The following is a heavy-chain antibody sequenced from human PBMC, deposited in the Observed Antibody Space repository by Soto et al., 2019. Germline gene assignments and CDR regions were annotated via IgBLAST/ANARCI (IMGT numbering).Heavy chain of an antibody. V-gene: IGHV4-4*02. CDR1: GDSLSTSFC. Sequence: QVQLQESGPRLVKPSETLSLTCTVSGDSLSTSFCWTWVRQSPGKGLEWIGQIYHVGSTNYNPALKSRVTISVDKSKNQFSLKLTSVNAADTAVYYCAKASYGLGYFDYWGQGALVAVSS. CDR2: IYHVGST. J-gene: IGHJ4*02. CDR3: AKASYGLGYFDY. D-gene: IGHD4-17*01.